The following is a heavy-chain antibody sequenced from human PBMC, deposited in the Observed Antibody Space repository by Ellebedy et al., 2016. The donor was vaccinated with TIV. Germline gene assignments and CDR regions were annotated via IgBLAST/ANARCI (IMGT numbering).Heavy chain of an antibody. CDR2: VTDTGNNK. D-gene: IGHD3-10*01. J-gene: IGHJ3*02. V-gene: IGHV3-30-3*01. Sequence: GESLKISCAASGSTFSSHAMVWVRQAPGKGLEWVASVTDTGNNKYYADSVKGRFTISRHNSKNTLNLQINSLTTEDTAVYYCARDLYFGEGDALDIWGQGTMVTVSS. CDR3: ARDLYFGEGDALDI. CDR1: GSTFSSHA.